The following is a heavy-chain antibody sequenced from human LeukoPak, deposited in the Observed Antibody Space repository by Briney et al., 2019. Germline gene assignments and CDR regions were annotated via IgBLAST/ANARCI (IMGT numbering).Heavy chain of an antibody. Sequence: GSSVTVSCKASGYTFTGYYMHWVRQAPGQGLEWMGWINPNSGGTNYAQKFQGRVTMTRDTSISTAYMELSRLRSDDTAVYYCARRALYDFWSGSDFDYWGQGTLVTVSS. D-gene: IGHD3-3*01. CDR1: GYTFTGYY. CDR3: ARRALYDFWSGSDFDY. J-gene: IGHJ4*02. V-gene: IGHV1-2*02. CDR2: INPNSGGT.